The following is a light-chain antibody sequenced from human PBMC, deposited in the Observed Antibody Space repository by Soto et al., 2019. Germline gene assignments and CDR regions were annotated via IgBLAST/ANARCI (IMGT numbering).Light chain of an antibody. CDR1: QGISNY. Sequence: DIQMTQSPSSLSASVGDRVTITCPASQGISNYLAWYQQTPGKAPKLLSYDASNLETGVPSRFSGSGSGTDFTLTISSLQPDDFATYYCQHYNSYSEAFGQGTKVDIK. CDR2: DAS. CDR3: QHYNSYSEA. V-gene: IGKV1-33*01. J-gene: IGKJ1*01.